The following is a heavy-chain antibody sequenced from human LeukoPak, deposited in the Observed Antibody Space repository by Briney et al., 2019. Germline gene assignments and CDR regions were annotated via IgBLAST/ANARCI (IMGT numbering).Heavy chain of an antibody. CDR2: INHSGNT. CDR3: ARRSIRFDP. V-gene: IGHV4-34*01. Sequence: PSETLSLTCAVYGGSLSGYYWSWIRQPPGKGLEWIGEINHSGNTNYNPSLKSRVTISVDTSKNHFYLKLSSVTAADTAVYYCARRSIRFDPWGQGTLVTVSS. J-gene: IGHJ5*02. D-gene: IGHD6-6*01. CDR1: GGSLSGYY.